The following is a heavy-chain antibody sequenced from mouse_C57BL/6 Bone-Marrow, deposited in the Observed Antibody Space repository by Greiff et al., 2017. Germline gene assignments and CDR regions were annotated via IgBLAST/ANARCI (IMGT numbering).Heavy chain of an antibody. CDR3: ARSETAQTTYAMDY. J-gene: IGHJ4*01. D-gene: IGHD3-2*02. CDR1: GYSFTSYW. Sequence: QVQLQQPGAELVKPGASVKLSCKASGYSFTSYWMHWVKQRPGRGLEWIGRVDPSSGGTKYNEKFKSKATLTVDKSSRAAYMQRRGQTYEDSAVYYCARSETAQTTYAMDYWGQGTSVTVSS. CDR2: VDPSSGGT. V-gene: IGHV1-72*01.